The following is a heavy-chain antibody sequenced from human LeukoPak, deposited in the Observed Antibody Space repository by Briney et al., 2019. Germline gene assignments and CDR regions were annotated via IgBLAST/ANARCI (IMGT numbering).Heavy chain of an antibody. D-gene: IGHD6-19*01. Sequence: PSETLSLTCTVSGGSISSSSYYWGWIRQPPGKGLEWIGEINHSGSTNYNPSLKSRVTISVDTSKNQFSLKLSSVTAADTAVYYCAHRRYSSGWYANRYGMDVWGQGTTVTVSS. CDR3: AHRRYSSGWYANRYGMDV. CDR1: GGSISSSSYY. J-gene: IGHJ6*02. CDR2: INHSGST. V-gene: IGHV4-39*07.